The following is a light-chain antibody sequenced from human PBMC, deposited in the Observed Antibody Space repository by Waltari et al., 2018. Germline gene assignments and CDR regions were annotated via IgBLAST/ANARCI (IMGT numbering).Light chain of an antibody. CDR1: QSVLYSSNNKNY. J-gene: IGKJ1*01. V-gene: IGKV4-1*01. CDR3: QQYYSTPPT. CDR2: WAS. Sequence: DIVMTQSPDSLAVSLGERATINCKSSQSVLYSSNNKNYLAWYQQKPGQPPKLLICWASIREAGVPDRFSGSGSGTDFTLTISSLQAEDVAVYYCQQYYSTPPTFGQGTKVESK.